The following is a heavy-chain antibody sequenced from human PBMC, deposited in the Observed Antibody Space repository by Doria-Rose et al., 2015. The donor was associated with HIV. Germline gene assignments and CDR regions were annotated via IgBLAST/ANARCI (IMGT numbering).Heavy chain of an antibody. CDR3: ARIKSSRWYHKYYFDF. Sequence: TETLTLTCTVSGVSLSSPRMGVSWIRQPPGKALEWLANIFSDDERSYKTSLKSRLTISRGTSKSQVVLTMTDMGPVDTATYYCARIKSSRWYHKYYFDFWGQGTLVIVSA. CDR2: IFSDDER. J-gene: IGHJ4*02. D-gene: IGHD6-13*01. V-gene: IGHV2-26*01. CDR1: GVSLSSPRMG.